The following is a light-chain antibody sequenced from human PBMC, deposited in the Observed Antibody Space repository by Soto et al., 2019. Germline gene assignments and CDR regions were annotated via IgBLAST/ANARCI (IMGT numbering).Light chain of an antibody. J-gene: IGLJ1*01. V-gene: IGLV2-14*01. CDR3: SSYTSSSTPRYV. Sequence: SALAQPASVCGSPGQSITISCTGTSSDVVGYNYVSWYQQHPGKAPKLMIYDVSNRPSGVSNRFSGSKSGNTASLTISGLQAEDEADYYCSSYTSSSTPRYVFGTGTKVTVL. CDR1: SSDVVGYNY. CDR2: DVS.